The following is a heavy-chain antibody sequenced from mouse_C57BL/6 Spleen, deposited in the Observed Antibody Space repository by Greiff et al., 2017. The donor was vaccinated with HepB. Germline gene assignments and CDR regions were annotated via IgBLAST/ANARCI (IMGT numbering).Heavy chain of an antibody. D-gene: IGHD2-1*01. J-gene: IGHJ3*01. CDR2: IYPRSGNT. Sequence: QVQLQQSGAELARPGASVKLSCRASGYTFTSYGISWGKQRTGQGLEWIGEIYPRSGNTYYNEKFKGKATLTADKSSSPAYMELRILTSSDSAVYFCARSGGNYTWFAYWGQGTLVTVSA. V-gene: IGHV1-81*01. CDR1: GYTFTSYG. CDR3: ARSGGNYTWFAY.